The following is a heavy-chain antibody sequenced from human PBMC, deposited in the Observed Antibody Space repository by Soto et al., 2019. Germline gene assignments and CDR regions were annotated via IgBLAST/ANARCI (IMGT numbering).Heavy chain of an antibody. CDR3: ARGAGWSGRYFDY. Sequence: GGSLRLSCAASGFTFSSYAMHWVRQAPGKGLEWVAVISYDGSNKYYADSVKGRFTISRDNSKNTLYLQMNSLRAEDTAVYYCARGAGWSGRYFDYWGQGTLVTVSS. V-gene: IGHV3-30-3*01. J-gene: IGHJ4*02. CDR1: GFTFSSYA. D-gene: IGHD6-19*01. CDR2: ISYDGSNK.